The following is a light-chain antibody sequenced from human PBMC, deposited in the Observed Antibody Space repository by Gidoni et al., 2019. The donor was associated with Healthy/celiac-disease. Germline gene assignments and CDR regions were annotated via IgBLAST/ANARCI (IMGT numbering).Light chain of an antibody. Sequence: EIVMTQSPATLSVSPGERATLSCRASQSVSSNLAWSQQKPGQAPRLLIYGAATRANGIPARFSGSGAGTEFTLTISSLQSEDFAVYYCQQYNNWPPYTFGQGTKLEIK. J-gene: IGKJ2*01. CDR2: GAA. CDR3: QQYNNWPPYT. V-gene: IGKV3-15*01. CDR1: QSVSSN.